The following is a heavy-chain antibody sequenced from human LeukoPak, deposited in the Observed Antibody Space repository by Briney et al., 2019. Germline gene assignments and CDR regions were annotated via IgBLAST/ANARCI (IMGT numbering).Heavy chain of an antibody. CDR1: RYTFTGYY. J-gene: IGHJ6*02. Sequence: ASVKVSCKASRYTFTGYYMHWVRQAPGQGLEWMGRINPNSGGTNYAQKFRGRVTMTRDTSISTAYVELSRLRSDDTAVYYCASCPGPCYYYHGMDVWGQGTTVTVSS. CDR2: INPNSGGT. CDR3: ASCPGPCYYYHGMDV. V-gene: IGHV1-2*06.